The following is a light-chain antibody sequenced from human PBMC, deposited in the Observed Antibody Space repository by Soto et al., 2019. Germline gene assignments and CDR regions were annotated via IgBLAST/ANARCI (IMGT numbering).Light chain of an antibody. J-gene: IGKJ4*01. Sequence: DIQMTQSPSSLSESVGDRVTITCRSSQTISTFLHWFQQKPGKAPNLLIYDASSLQSGVPSRFSGSGSGTDFTLTISSLQPEDFGTYYCQQTYSTFVSFGGGTKVEMK. CDR1: QTISTF. CDR3: QQTYSTFVS. V-gene: IGKV1-39*01. CDR2: DAS.